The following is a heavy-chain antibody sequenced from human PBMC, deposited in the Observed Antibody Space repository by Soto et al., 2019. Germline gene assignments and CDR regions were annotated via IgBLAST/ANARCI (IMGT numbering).Heavy chain of an antibody. D-gene: IGHD3-9*01. CDR3: VGAAMWTGKGFEA. Sequence: QVQLVESGGGVVQPGRSLRLSCAASGFSFSSYTMHWVRQTPGRGLQWVAVTSYDGSNKYYADSVRGRFTISRDNSNRTLYLQMSNLRADDTAVYYCVGAAMWTGKGFEAWGQGTLLTFSS. CDR1: GFSFSSYT. V-gene: IGHV3-30*04. J-gene: IGHJ5*02. CDR2: TSYDGSNK.